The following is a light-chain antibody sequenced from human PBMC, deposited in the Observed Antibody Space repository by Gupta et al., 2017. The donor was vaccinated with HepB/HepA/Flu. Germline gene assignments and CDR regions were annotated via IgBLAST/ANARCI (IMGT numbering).Light chain of an antibody. J-gene: IGLJ2*01. V-gene: IGLV2-14*03. CDR2: DVS. CDR3: SSYTSGSTLK. Sequence: QSALTQPAAGAGTTGQSITISCTGTSSDVGGYNYVSWYQQHPGKAPKLMIYDVSNRPSGVSNRFSGSKSGNTASLTISGLQAEDEADYYCSSYTSGSTLKFGGGTKLTVL. CDR1: SSDVGGYNY.